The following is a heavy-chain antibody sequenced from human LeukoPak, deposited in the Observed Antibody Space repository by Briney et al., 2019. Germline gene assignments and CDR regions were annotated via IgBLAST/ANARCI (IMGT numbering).Heavy chain of an antibody. CDR1: GFSFSAYW. CDR2: INPAGSET. CDR3: ARFGYVAAVDV. V-gene: IGHV3-7*01. J-gene: IGHJ4*02. D-gene: IGHD2-15*01. Sequence: GGSLRLSCAASGFSFSAYWMTRVRQAPGTGLEWVANINPAGSETYYVDPVKGRFSISRDNAKNLVYLQMNSLRAEDMAVYHCARFGYVAAVDVWGQGTPVTVSS.